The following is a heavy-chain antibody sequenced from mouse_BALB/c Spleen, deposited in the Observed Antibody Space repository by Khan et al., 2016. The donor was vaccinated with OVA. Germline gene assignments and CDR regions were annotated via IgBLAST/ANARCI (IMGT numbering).Heavy chain of an antibody. CDR3: ARMARTIN. J-gene: IGHJ2*01. V-gene: IGHV5-6-3*01. CDR1: GFTFSSYG. CDR2: INSNGGST. Sequence: EVELVESGGGLVQPGGSLKLSYAASGFTFSSYGMSWVRQTPDKRLELVATINSNGGSTYYPDSVKGRFTISRDNAKNTLYLQMSSLKSEDTAMYYCARMARTINWGQGTTLTVSS.